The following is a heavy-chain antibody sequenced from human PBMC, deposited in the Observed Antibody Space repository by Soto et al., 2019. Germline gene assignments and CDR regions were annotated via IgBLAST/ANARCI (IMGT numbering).Heavy chain of an antibody. Sequence: QVQLXXSGPXLVKPXXXXSLTXTXSGGSISSYYWSWIRQPPGKGLEWIGYIYYSGSTNYNPSLKSQVTISVDTSKNQFSLKLSSVTAADTAVYYCARVYGDYLXXXXXGTLVTVSS. CDR3: ARVYGDYLXX. J-gene: IGHJ4*01. CDR1: GGSISSYY. V-gene: IGHV4-59*01. CDR2: IYYSGST. D-gene: IGHD4-17*01.